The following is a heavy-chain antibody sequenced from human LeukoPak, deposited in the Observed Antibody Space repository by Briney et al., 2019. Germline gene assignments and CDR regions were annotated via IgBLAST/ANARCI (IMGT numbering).Heavy chain of an antibody. CDR3: ARSPMIRGVMGWFDP. CDR2: IYSGST. CDR1: GGSISSSLYY. J-gene: IGHJ5*02. V-gene: IGHV4-39*01. D-gene: IGHD3-10*01. Sequence: KPSETLSLTCPVSGGSISSSLYYWGWVRQPPGKGLEWVGSIYSGSTYYNPSLKSRVTISVDTSKNQFSLKLSSVTAAVTAVYYCARSPMIRGVMGWFDPWGQGTLVTVSS.